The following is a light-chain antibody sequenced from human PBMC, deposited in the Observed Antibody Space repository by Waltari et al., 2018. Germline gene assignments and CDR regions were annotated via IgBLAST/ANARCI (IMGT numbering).Light chain of an antibody. CDR1: QSVSSY. CDR2: DAS. V-gene: IGKV3-11*01. CDR3: QQRGT. J-gene: IGKJ4*01. Sequence: EIVSTQSPATLSLSPGARATLPCRASQSVSSYLAWYQQKPGQAPRLLIYDASNRATGIPARCSGSGSGTDFTLTISSLEPEDFAVYYCQQRGTFGGGTKVEIK.